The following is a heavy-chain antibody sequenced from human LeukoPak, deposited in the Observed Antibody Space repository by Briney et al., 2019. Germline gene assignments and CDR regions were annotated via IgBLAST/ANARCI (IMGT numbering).Heavy chain of an antibody. J-gene: IGHJ4*02. V-gene: IGHV4-59*01. CDR3: AREAYCGGDCYSGFDY. Sequence: SETLSLTCTVSGGSINSYFWSRIRQPPGKGLEWIGYIYYSGSTNYNPSLKSRVTISVDTSKNQFSLKLSSVTAADTAVYYCAREAYCGGDCYSGFDYWGQGTLVTVSS. CDR1: GGSINSYF. D-gene: IGHD2-21*02. CDR2: IYYSGST.